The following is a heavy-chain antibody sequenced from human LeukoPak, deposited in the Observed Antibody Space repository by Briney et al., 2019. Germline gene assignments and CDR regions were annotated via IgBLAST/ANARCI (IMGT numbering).Heavy chain of an antibody. CDR3: ARDPSSGWYLKGWFDP. V-gene: IGHV3-48*01. CDR2: ISSSSSTI. CDR1: GFTFSSYS. Sequence: GGSLRLSCVASGFTFSSYSMNWVRQAPGKGLEWVSYISSSSSTIYYADSVKGRFTISRDNAKNSLYLQMNSLRAEDTAVYYCARDPSSGWYLKGWFDPWGQGTLVTVSS. D-gene: IGHD6-19*01. J-gene: IGHJ5*02.